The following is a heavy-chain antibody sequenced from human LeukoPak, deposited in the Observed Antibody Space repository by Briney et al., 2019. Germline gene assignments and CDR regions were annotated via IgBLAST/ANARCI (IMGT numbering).Heavy chain of an antibody. Sequence: PSETLSLTCTVSGGSISSSSYYWSWIRQPPGKGLEWLGEINHSGSTNYNPSLKSRVTISVDTSKNQFSLKLSSVTAADTAVYYCARATHFGVVTDAFDIWGQGTMVTVSS. CDR3: ARATHFGVVTDAFDI. V-gene: IGHV4-39*07. CDR2: INHSGST. J-gene: IGHJ3*02. D-gene: IGHD3-3*01. CDR1: GGSISSSSYY.